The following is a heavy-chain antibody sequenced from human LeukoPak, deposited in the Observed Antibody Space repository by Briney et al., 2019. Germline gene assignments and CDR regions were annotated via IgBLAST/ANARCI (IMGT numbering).Heavy chain of an antibody. V-gene: IGHV4-59*01. CDR3: ARASIWFGELH. CDR1: GGSISSYY. CDR2: IHYSGTT. Sequence: SETLSLTCTVSGGSISSYYWSWIRQPPGKGLEWIGYIHYSGTTNYNPSLKSRVTISVDTSKNQFSLKLSSVTAADTAVYYCARASIWFGELHWGQGTLVTVSS. J-gene: IGHJ4*02. D-gene: IGHD3-10*01.